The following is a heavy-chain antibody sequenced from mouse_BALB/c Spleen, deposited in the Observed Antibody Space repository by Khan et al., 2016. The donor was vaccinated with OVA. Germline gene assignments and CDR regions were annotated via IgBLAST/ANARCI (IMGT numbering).Heavy chain of an antibody. J-gene: IGHJ3*01. V-gene: IGHV5-6*01. CDR1: GITFSTYG. Sequence: EVELVESGGDLVKPGGSLRLSCAASGITFSTYGMSWVRQPPDKRLEWVATINSDGDYTYYPDTVKGRFTISRNNAENTLYLQMSSLQSEDTAIYYCASHLTGSFAYWGQGTLVTVS. CDR3: ASHLTGSFAY. D-gene: IGHD4-1*01. CDR2: INSDGDYT.